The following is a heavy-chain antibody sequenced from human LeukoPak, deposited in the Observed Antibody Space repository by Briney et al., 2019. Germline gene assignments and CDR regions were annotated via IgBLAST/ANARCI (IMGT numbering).Heavy chain of an antibody. V-gene: IGHV1-18*01. Sequence: ASVKVFCKASGYSFTSYGISWVRQAPGQGLEWMGWVSTHDVNTKYAQKLQGRLTLTTDTSTSTAYMELRSLRSDDTAVYYCARDLGYCSSTNCDTFDYWGQGTLVTVSS. CDR2: VSTHDVNT. CDR3: ARDLGYCSSTNCDTFDY. D-gene: IGHD2-2*01. J-gene: IGHJ4*02. CDR1: GYSFTSYG.